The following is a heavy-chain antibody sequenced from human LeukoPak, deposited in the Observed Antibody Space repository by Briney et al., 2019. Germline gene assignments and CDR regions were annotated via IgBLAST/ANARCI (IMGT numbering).Heavy chain of an antibody. CDR2: IYYSGST. V-gene: IGHV4-39*01. Sequence: PSETLSLTCTVSGGSISSSSYYWGWIRQPPGKGLEWIGSIYYSGSTYYNPSLKSRVTISVDTSKNQFSLKLSSVTAADTAVYYCARQRGDRGRYFDWLLRYMDVWGKGTTVTISS. J-gene: IGHJ6*03. CDR1: GGSISSSSYY. CDR3: ARQRGDRGRYFDWLLRYMDV. D-gene: IGHD3-9*01.